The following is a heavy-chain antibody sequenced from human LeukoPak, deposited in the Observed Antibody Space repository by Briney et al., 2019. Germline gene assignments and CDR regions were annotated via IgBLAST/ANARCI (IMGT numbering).Heavy chain of an antibody. D-gene: IGHD4-17*01. CDR1: GYSISSGYY. CDR3: AREWRRGYGDYGHDY. V-gene: IGHV4-38-2*02. Sequence: SEPLSLTCAASGYSISSGYYWGWIRQPPGKGLEWIGSIYHSGSTYYDPSLKSRVTISVDTSKNQFSLKLSSVTAADTAVYYCAREWRRGYGDYGHDYWGQGTLVTVSS. J-gene: IGHJ4*02. CDR2: IYHSGST.